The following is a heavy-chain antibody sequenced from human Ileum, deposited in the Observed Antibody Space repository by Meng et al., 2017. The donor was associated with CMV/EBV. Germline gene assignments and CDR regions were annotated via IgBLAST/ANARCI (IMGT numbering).Heavy chain of an antibody. CDR2: ISHDGSNK. D-gene: IGHD3-16*01. CDR3: AGAGGLGNYYYGMDV. CDR1: GFTFSIYA. V-gene: IGHV3-30-3*01. J-gene: IGHJ6*02. Sequence: GESLKISCVASGFTFSIYAMHWVRQAPGKGLEWLAVISHDGSNKYYADSVRGRFTISRDNSQKTLFVQMNSLRGDDTAVYYCAGAGGLGNYYYGMDVWGQGTTVTVSS.